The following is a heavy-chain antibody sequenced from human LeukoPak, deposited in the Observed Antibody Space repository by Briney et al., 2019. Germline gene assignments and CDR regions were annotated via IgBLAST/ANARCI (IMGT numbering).Heavy chain of an antibody. CDR3: AKGPTPHYDY. CDR2: FSGSGGST. CDR1: GFTFSSYA. Sequence: GGSLRLSCAASGFTFSSYAMSWVRQAPGKGLECISGFSGSGGSTYYADSVKGRFTISRDNSKNTLYLQMNSLRAEDTAVYYCAKGPTPHYDYWGQGTLVTVSS. D-gene: IGHD2-15*01. V-gene: IGHV3-23*01. J-gene: IGHJ4*02.